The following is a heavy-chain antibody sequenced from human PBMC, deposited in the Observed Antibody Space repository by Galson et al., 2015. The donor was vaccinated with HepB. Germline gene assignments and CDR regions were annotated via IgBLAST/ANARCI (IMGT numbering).Heavy chain of an antibody. D-gene: IGHD1-26*01. CDR3: AKDRTLSIVGATR. J-gene: IGHJ4*02. CDR1: GFTFSSYG. CDR2: ISYDGSNK. V-gene: IGHV3-30*18. Sequence: SLRLSCAASGFTFSSYGMHWVRQAPGKGLEWVAVISYDGSNKYYADSVKGRFTISRDNSKNTLYLQMNSLRAEDTAVYYCAKDRTLSIVGATRWGQGTLVTVSS.